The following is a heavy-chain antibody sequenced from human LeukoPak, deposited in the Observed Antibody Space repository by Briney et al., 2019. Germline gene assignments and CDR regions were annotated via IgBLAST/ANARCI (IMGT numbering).Heavy chain of an antibody. CDR2: ISGHGDIT. Sequence: GGSLRLSCAASGFIFRNYGMNWVRQAPGKGLEWVSGISGHGDITYYADSAKGRFTISRDNSRNTVYLQMNSLRAEDTALYYCARGYYYDSSTYPGDYWGQGTLVTASS. J-gene: IGHJ4*02. V-gene: IGHV3-23*01. CDR3: ARGYYYDSSTYPGDY. D-gene: IGHD3-22*01. CDR1: GFIFRNYG.